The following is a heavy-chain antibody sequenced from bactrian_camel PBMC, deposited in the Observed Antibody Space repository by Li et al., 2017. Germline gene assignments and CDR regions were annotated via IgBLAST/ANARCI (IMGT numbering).Heavy chain of an antibody. CDR2: IDQDSST. D-gene: IGHD5*01. CDR3: AADLRGCPTAAMLGLARMLY. V-gene: IGHV3S53*01. J-gene: IGHJ4*01. CDR1: GYTFTGRR. Sequence: HVQLVESGGGSVQTGGSLRLSCAASGYTFTGRRVGWFRKAPGKQREGVAIIDQDSSTSYADSVKGRFTISQDVPKNTLYLQMNSLKTEDTAVYYCAADLRGCPTAAMLGLARMLYWGQGTQVTVS.